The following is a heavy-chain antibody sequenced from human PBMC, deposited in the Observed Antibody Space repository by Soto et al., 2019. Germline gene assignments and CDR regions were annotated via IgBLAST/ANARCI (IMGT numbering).Heavy chain of an antibody. CDR2: INPNSGGT. V-gene: IGHV1-2*04. CDR1: GYTFTGYY. J-gene: IGHJ6*03. Sequence: ASVKVSCKASGYTFTGYYMHWVRQAPGQGLEWMGWINPNSGGTNYAQKFQGWVTMTRDTSISTAYMELSRLRSDDTAVYYCARDGGGYYYYMDVWGKGTTVTVSS. D-gene: IGHD2-15*01. CDR3: ARDGGGYYYYMDV.